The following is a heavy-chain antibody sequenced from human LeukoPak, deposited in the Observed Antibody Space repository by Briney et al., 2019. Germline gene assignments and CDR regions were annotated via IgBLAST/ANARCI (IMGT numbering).Heavy chain of an antibody. CDR1: GGSISSGDYY. Sequence: SETLSLTCTVSGGSISSGDYYWSWIRQSPGTGLEWIGYIYYSGRTYYNPSLKSRVTISVDTSKNQFSLKLSPVTAADTAVYYCAVDAYGDYDYFDYWGQGTLVTVSS. CDR3: AVDAYGDYDYFDY. D-gene: IGHD4-17*01. CDR2: IYYSGRT. J-gene: IGHJ4*02. V-gene: IGHV4-30-4*01.